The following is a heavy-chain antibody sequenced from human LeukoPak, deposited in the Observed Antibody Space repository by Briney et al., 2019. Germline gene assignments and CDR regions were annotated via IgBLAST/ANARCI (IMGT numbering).Heavy chain of an antibody. CDR1: GGSISSGGYY. J-gene: IGHJ4*02. V-gene: IGHV4-30-2*01. Sequence: PSETLSLTCTVSGGSISSGGYYWSWIRQPPGKGLEWIGYIYHSGSTYCNPSLKSRVIISVDRSKNQFSLKLSSVTAADTAVYYCARVHSYGFAPLDYWGQGTLVTVSS. D-gene: IGHD5-18*01. CDR3: ARVHSYGFAPLDY. CDR2: IYHSGST.